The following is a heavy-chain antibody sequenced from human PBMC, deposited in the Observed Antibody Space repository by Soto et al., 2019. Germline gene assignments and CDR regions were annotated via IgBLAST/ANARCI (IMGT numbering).Heavy chain of an antibody. D-gene: IGHD6-6*01. Sequence: SEALSLTCAVYVGSFSGYYWSWIRQRPGKGLEWIGEINHSGSTNYNPSLKSRVTISVDTSKNQFSLKLSSVTAADTAVYYCAGGAAQGCYYGMDVWGQGTTVTVSS. CDR1: VGSFSGYY. CDR2: INHSGST. J-gene: IGHJ6*02. V-gene: IGHV4-34*01. CDR3: AGGAAQGCYYGMDV.